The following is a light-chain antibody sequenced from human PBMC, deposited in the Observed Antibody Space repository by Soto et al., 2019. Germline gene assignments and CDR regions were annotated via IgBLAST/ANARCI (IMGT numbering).Light chain of an antibody. J-gene: IGKJ2*01. CDR1: QSVTSCY. CDR2: GAS. Sequence: EVVLTQSPGTLSLSPGQRATLSCRASQSVTSCYLAWYQQKPGQAPRLLIYGASIRATGIPDRFSGSGSGADFTLTISRLEPEDFALFYCQHFDSSSYTFGQGTKLEI. CDR3: QHFDSSSYT. V-gene: IGKV3-20*01.